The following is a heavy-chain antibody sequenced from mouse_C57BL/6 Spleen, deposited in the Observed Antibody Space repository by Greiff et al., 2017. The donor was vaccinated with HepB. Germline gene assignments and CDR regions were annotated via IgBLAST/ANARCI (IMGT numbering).Heavy chain of an antibody. J-gene: IGHJ2*01. D-gene: IGHD1-1*01. CDR1: GYTFTDYY. CDR2: INPYNGGT. V-gene: IGHV1-19*01. Sequence: VQLQQSGPVLVKPGASVKMSCKASGYTFTDYYMNWVKQSHGKSLEWIGVINPYNGGTSYNQKFKGKATLTVDKSSSTAYMELNSLTSEDSAVYYCARRDYYGSYYFDYWGQGTTLTVSS. CDR3: ARRDYYGSYYFDY.